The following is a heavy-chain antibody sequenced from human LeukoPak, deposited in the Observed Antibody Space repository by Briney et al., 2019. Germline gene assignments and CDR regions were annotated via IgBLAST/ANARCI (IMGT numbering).Heavy chain of an antibody. V-gene: IGHV4-59*01. CDR1: DGSISGSY. D-gene: IGHD3-22*01. CDR3: ARDRSHPLYDTTGYFAKWFDP. J-gene: IGHJ5*02. Sequence: SETLSLTCTVSDGSISGSYWSWIRQPPGKRLEWIGYIYYSGSTNYNPSLKSRVTISLDTSKNQFSLKLTSVTAADTAVYYCARDRSHPLYDTTGYFAKWFDPWGQGTLVTVSS. CDR2: IYYSGST.